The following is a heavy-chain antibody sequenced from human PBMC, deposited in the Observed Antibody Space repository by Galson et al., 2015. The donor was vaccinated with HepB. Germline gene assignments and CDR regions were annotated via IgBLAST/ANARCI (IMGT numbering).Heavy chain of an antibody. CDR2: IFSGGST. Sequence: LRLSCAASGFSVSSNYMTWVRQTPGKGLEWVSVIFSGGSTYYADSVKGRFTVSRDNSKNTVFLQMNSLSAEDTAVYYCASTYDYGSGSPSLYFYYGMDVWGQGTTVTVSS. D-gene: IGHD3-10*01. CDR3: ASTYDYGSGSPSLYFYYGMDV. J-gene: IGHJ6*02. CDR1: GFSVSSNY. V-gene: IGHV3-66*02.